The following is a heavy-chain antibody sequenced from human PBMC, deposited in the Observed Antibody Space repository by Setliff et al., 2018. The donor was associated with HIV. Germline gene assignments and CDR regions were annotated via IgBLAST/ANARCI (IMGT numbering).Heavy chain of an antibody. V-gene: IGHV3-11*04. CDR1: GFTFSDYY. CDR2: ISSGSTM. D-gene: IGHD3-3*01. CDR3: TRDNGWSGSFDAFDI. Sequence: LRLSCAASGFTFSDYYMSWIRQAPGKGLEWVSYISSGSTMYYADSVKGRFTISRDNAKNSLFLQMNSLRAEDTAVYYCTRDNGWSGSFDAFDIWGQGTMVTVSS. J-gene: IGHJ3*02.